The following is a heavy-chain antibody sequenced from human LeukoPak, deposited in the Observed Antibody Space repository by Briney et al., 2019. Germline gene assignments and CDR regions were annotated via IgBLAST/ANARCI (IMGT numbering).Heavy chain of an antibody. CDR3: ASCSGGSCRRGTRYYYYMDV. D-gene: IGHD2-15*01. Sequence: SETLSLTCAVSGYSISSGYYWGWIRPPPGKGLEWIVIIYHSGSTYYNPSLKSRVTISVDTSKNQFSLKLSSVTAADTAVYYCASCSGGSCRRGTRYYYYMDVWGKGTTVTVSS. J-gene: IGHJ6*03. CDR2: IYHSGST. CDR1: GYSISSGYY. V-gene: IGHV4-38-2*01.